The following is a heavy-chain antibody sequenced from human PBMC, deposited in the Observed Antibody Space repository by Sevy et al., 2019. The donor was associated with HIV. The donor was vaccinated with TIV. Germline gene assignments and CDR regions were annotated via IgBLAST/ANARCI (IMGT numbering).Heavy chain of an antibody. D-gene: IGHD6-13*01. J-gene: IGHJ5*02. CDR3: AREAAEGPYSSSWYSNWFDP. CDR1: GFTFSNYA. V-gene: IGHV3-30*04. Sequence: GGSLRLSCAASGFTFSNYAMHWVRQAPGKGLEWVAVISYDGSNKYYADSVKGRSTISRDNSKNTLFLQMKSLRAEDTAIYYCAREAAEGPYSSSWYSNWFDPWGQGTPVTVSS. CDR2: ISYDGSNK.